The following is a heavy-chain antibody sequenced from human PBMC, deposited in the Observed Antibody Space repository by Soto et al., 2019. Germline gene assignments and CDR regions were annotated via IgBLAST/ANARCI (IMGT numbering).Heavy chain of an antibody. V-gene: IGHV3-21*01. CDR3: ARDSLIYGDERYFDL. CDR2: ISSSSSYI. J-gene: IGHJ2*01. Sequence: EVQLVESGGGLVKPGGSLRLSCAASGFTFSSYSMNWVRQAPGKGLEWVSSISSSSSYIYYADSVKGRFTISRDNAKNSLYLQMNSLSAEDTAVYYCARDSLIYGDERYFDLWGSGTLVTVSS. D-gene: IGHD4-17*01. CDR1: GFTFSSYS.